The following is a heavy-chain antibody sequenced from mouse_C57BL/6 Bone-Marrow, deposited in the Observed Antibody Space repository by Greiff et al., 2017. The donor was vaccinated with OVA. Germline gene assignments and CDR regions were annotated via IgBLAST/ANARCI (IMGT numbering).Heavy chain of an antibody. CDR3: AREPVVALYAMDY. CDR1: GFSLTSYA. V-gene: IGHV2-9-1*01. J-gene: IGHJ4*01. CDR2: IWPGGGT. Sequence: VMLVESGPGLVAPSQSLSITCTVPGFSLTSYAISWVRQPPGKGLEWLGVIWPGGGTNYTSALKSRLSISKDNSKSQVFLKMNSLQTDDTARYYCAREPVVALYAMDYWGQETSVTVSS. D-gene: IGHD1-1*01.